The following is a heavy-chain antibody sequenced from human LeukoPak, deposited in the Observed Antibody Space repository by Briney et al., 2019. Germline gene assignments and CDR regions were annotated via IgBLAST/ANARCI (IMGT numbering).Heavy chain of an antibody. CDR2: INPNSGGT. J-gene: IGHJ4*02. CDR3: AREGSDSSGYYYPNNY. Sequence: ASVKVSCKASGYTFTGYYMHWERQAPGQGLEWMGWINPNSGGTNYAQKFQGRVTMTRDTSISTAYMELSRLRSDDTAVYYCAREGSDSSGYYYPNNYWGQGTLVTVSS. CDR1: GYTFTGYY. V-gene: IGHV1-2*02. D-gene: IGHD3-22*01.